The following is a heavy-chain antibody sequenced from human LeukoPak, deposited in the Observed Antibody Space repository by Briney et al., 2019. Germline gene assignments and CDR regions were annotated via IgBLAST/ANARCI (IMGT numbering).Heavy chain of an antibody. J-gene: IGHJ4*02. CDR1: AYKFSNYW. D-gene: IGHD1-1*01. V-gene: IGHV5-51*01. CDR2: IYPDDSDT. Sequence: GESLKISCKGAAYKFSNYWIAWVRQMPGEDLEWMGIIYPDDSDTRYSPSFQGQVTISSDKSISTAYLQSTSLKASDTVIYYCARRDTTYFDYWGQGSLVTVSS. CDR3: ARRDTTYFDY.